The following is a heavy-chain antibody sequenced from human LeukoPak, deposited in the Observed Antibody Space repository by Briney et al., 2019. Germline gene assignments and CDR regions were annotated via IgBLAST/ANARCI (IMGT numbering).Heavy chain of an antibody. CDR3: AKHFCTGLDCSLFDS. V-gene: IGHV3-23*01. D-gene: IGHD3/OR15-3a*01. CDR1: GFTMSHYG. Sequence: GGSLRLSCAAAGFTMSHYGVSWVRQAPGKGLEWISGIRSAVETTHYADSVKGRFIISRDNSKNALSLQLNSLRPEDTALYYCAKHFCTGLDCSLFDSWGQGTLVTVSS. CDR2: IRSAVETT. J-gene: IGHJ4*02.